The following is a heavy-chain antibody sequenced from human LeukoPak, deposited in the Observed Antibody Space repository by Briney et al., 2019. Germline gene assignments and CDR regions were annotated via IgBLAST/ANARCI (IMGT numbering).Heavy chain of an antibody. Sequence: GASVKVSCKVSGYTLTELSMHWVRQAPGKRLEWMGGFYPEDAETIYAQKFQGRVTMTEDTSTNTAYMELSSLRSEDTAVYYCATVGGVAGAPFDYWGQGTLVTVSS. CDR2: FYPEDAET. V-gene: IGHV1-24*01. D-gene: IGHD3-16*01. CDR1: GYTLTELS. J-gene: IGHJ4*02. CDR3: ATVGGVAGAPFDY.